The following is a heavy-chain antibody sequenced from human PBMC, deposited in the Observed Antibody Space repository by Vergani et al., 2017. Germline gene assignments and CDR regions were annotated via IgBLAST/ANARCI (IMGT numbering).Heavy chain of an antibody. D-gene: IGHD1-26*01. J-gene: IGHJ4*02. CDR1: GFTFDDYA. Sequence: EVQLVESGGGLVQPGRSLRLSCAASGFTFDDYAIHWVRQAPGKGLEWVSGISWNSGSIGYADSVKGRFTISRDNAKNSLYLQMNSLRAEDTALYYCAKDISGSYFDYWGQGTLVTVSS. CDR3: AKDISGSYFDY. CDR2: ISWNSGSI. V-gene: IGHV3-9*01.